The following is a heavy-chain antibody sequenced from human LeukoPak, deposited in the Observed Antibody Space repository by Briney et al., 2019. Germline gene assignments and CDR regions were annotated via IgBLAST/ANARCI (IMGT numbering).Heavy chain of an antibody. CDR1: GFTFSNAW. CDR2: IKRKSEGGTT. CDR3: TTDFNNWNYVDH. D-gene: IGHD1-20*01. V-gene: IGHV3-15*01. Sequence: PGGSLRLSCTASGFTFSNAWMNWVRQAPGKGLEWVGHIKRKSEGGTTDYAAPVKGRFTISRDDSKNTLYLQMNSLQSEDTAVYYCTTDFNNWNYVDHWGQGTLVTVSS. J-gene: IGHJ4*02.